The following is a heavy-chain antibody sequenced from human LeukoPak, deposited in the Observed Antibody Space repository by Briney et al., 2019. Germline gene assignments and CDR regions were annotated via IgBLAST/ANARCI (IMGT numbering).Heavy chain of an antibody. V-gene: IGHV3-23*01. CDR2: ICGRGGST. CDR3: AREGGA. Sequence: PGGSLRLSCEASGVVFSSYTMTWVRQAPGQGLEWVSAICGRGGSTYYADFVKGRATISRDNSKNTVSLQMNSLRSDDTAVYYCAREGGAWGQGTLVVVSS. D-gene: IGHD3-16*01. CDR1: GVVFSSYT. J-gene: IGHJ5*02.